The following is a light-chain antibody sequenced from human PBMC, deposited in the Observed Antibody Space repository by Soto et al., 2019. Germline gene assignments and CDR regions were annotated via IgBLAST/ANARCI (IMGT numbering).Light chain of an antibody. J-gene: IGLJ1*01. CDR1: SSNIGSNT. CDR2: SNN. V-gene: IGLV1-44*01. Sequence: QSVLTQPPSASGTPGQRVTISCSGSSSNIGSNTVNLYQQLPGTAPKLLIYSNNQRPSGVPDRFSGSKSGTSASLAISGLQSEDEADYYCAAWDDSLNGYYVFGTGTQLTVL. CDR3: AAWDDSLNGYYV.